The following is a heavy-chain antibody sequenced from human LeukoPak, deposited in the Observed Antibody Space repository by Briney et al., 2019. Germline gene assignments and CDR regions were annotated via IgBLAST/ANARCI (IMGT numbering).Heavy chain of an antibody. J-gene: IGHJ6*02. CDR1: GGSISSYY. CDR3: ARETMFHGMDV. Sequence: SETLSLTCTVSGGSISSYYWSWIRQPPGKGLEWIGYIYYSGSTNYNPSLKSRVTISVDTSKNQFSLKLSSVTAADTAVYCCARETMFHGMDVWGQGTTVTVSS. CDR2: IYYSGST. D-gene: IGHD3-10*02. V-gene: IGHV4-59*01.